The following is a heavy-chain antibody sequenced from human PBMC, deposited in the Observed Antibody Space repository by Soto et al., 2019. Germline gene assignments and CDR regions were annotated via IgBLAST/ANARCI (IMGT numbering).Heavy chain of an antibody. D-gene: IGHD3-10*01. CDR2: IYYSGST. Sequence: SETLSLTCTVSGGSISSSSYYWGWIRQPPGKGLEWIGSIYYSGSTYYNPSLKSRVTISVDTSKNQFSLKLTSVTAADTAVYYCARLPFSALNYFGYWGQGTLVTVSS. CDR3: ARLPFSALNYFGY. CDR1: GGSISSSSYY. J-gene: IGHJ4*02. V-gene: IGHV4-39*01.